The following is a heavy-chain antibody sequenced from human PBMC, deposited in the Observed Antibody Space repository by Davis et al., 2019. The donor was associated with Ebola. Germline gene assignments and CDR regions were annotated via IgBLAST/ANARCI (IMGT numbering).Heavy chain of an antibody. CDR2: TYYNSKWYN. Sequence: HSQTLSLTCAISGDRVSTKSTGWNWIRQSPSRGLEWLGRTYYNSKWYNDYAVSVKSRITINPDTSKNQFSLQLNSVTPEDTAVYYCARHGAVDRAFDIWGQGTMVTVSS. V-gene: IGHV6-1*01. D-gene: IGHD6-19*01. CDR3: ARHGAVDRAFDI. CDR1: GDRVSTKSTG. J-gene: IGHJ3*02.